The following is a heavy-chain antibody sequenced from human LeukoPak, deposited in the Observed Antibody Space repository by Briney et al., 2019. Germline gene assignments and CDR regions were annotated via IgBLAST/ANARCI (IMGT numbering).Heavy chain of an antibody. CDR1: GYTFTSYG. V-gene: IGHV1-18*01. CDR2: SSAYNGNT. J-gene: IGHJ3*02. CDR3: ASRAETAVVTKGLYAFDI. D-gene: IGHD4-23*01. Sequence: ASVKVSCKASGYTFTSYGISWVRQAPGPGLEWMGWSSAYNGNTNYAQKLQGRVTMTTDTSTSTAYMELRSLRSDDTAGYYCASRAETAVVTKGLYAFDIWGQGTTVTVSS.